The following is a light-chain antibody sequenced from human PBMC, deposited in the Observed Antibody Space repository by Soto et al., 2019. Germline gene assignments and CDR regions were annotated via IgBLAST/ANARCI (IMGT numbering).Light chain of an antibody. CDR3: QQSFSPLTFGGGTPQLT. CDR1: QPLSSY. Sequence: AIRMTQSPSSFSASTADRGAITCQASQPLSSYFAWYQHKPGKAPKLLIYDASSLXSGVPSRFSGVGSGRDLTLTISSLQPEDFATYYCQQSFSPLTFGGGTPQLTVGGGTKVDI. J-gene: IGKJ4*01. V-gene: IGKV1-8*01. CDR2: DAS.